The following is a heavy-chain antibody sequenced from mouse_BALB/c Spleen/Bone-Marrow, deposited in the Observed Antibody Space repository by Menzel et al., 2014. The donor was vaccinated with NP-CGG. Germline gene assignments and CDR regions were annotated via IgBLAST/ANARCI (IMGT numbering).Heavy chain of an antibody. CDR2: IRNKAYGYKI. CDR1: GFTFTDYY. D-gene: IGHD1-1*01. CDR3: ARDIGGLLFDS. V-gene: IGHV7-3*02. Sequence: EVQRVQSGGGLVQPGGSLRLSCATSGFTFTDYYMNWVHQPPGKALEWLAFIRNKAYGYKIEYSASVKGRFTISRDNSKNSIYLKKNSLRAEDNSAFYCARDIGGLLFDSWGQGTTLSVSS. J-gene: IGHJ2*01.